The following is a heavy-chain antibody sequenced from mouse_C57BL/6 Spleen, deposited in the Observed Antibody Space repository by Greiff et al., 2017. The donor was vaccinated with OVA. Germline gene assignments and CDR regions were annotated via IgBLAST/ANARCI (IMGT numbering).Heavy chain of an antibody. D-gene: IGHD1-1*01. CDR3: AGSSYWYFDV. V-gene: IGHV1-26*01. J-gene: IGHJ1*03. CDR2: INPNNGGT. Sequence: EVQLQQSGPELVKPGASVKISCKASGYTFTDYYMNWVKQCHGKSLEWIGDINPNNGGTSYNQKFKGKATLTVDKSSSTAYMELRSLTSEDSAVYYCAGSSYWYFDVWGTGTTVTVSS. CDR1: GYTFTDYY.